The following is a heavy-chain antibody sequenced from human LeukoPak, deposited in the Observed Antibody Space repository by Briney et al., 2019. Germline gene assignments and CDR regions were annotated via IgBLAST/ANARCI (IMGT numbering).Heavy chain of an antibody. V-gene: IGHV3-48*04. CDR3: AREGLEGFGELFSAFDI. J-gene: IGHJ3*02. Sequence: HPGRSLRLSCAASGFTFSGYVMHWVRQAPGKGLEWVSYISSSGSTIYYADSVKGRFTISRDNAKNSLYLQMNSLRAEDTAVYYCAREGLEGFGELFSAFDIWGQGTMVTVSS. D-gene: IGHD3-10*01. CDR2: ISSSGSTI. CDR1: GFTFSGYV.